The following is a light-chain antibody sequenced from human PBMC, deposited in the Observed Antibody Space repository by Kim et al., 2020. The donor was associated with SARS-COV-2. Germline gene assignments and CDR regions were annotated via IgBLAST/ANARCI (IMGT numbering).Light chain of an antibody. CDR1: ALPKQY. CDR2: KDS. CDR3: QSADSSGTYGV. V-gene: IGLV3-25*03. Sequence: SYELTQPHSVSVSPGQTARITCSGDALPKQYAYWYQQKPGQAPVLVIYKDSERPSGIPERFSGSSSGTTVTLTISGVQAEDEADYYCQSADSSGTYGVFGTGTKVTVL. J-gene: IGLJ1*01.